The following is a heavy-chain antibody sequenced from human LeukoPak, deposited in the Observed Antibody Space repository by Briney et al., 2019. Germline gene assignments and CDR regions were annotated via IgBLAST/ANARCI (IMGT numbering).Heavy chain of an antibody. CDR2: INPSGGST. V-gene: IGHV1-46*01. CDR1: GGTFSSYA. CDR3: ARDGGKTGDAFDI. Sequence: ASVKVSCKASGGTFSSYAISWVRQAPGQGLEWMGIINPSGGSTSYAQKFQGRVTMTRDTSTSTVYMELSSLRSEDTAVYYCARDGGKTGDAFDIWGQGTMVTVSS. J-gene: IGHJ3*02. D-gene: IGHD7-27*01.